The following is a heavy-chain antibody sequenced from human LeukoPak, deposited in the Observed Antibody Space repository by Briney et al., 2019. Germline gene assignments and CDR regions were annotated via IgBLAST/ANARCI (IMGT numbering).Heavy chain of an antibody. V-gene: IGHV3-9*01. CDR2: ISWNSGSI. D-gene: IGHD3-22*01. Sequence: GGSLRLSCAASGFTFDDYAMHWVRQAPGKGLEWVSGISWNSGSIGYADSVKGRFTISRDNAKNSLYLQMSSLRAEDTALYYCAKGDYYDSSGRFDYWGQGTLVTVSS. CDR1: GFTFDDYA. J-gene: IGHJ4*02. CDR3: AKGDYYDSSGRFDY.